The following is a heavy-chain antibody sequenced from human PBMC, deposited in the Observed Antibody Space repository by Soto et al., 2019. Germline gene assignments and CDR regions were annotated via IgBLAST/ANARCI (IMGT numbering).Heavy chain of an antibody. CDR3: ARLVYDTRLNYMYFDF. J-gene: IGHJ4*02. Sequence: SEALSGTCAVSGVSISSGNWWTCVRQTPQRGLEYIGEIFHDGTANYYPSFERRVAISVDTSKNQFSLKLTSVTAADTAIYFCARLVYDTRLNYMYFDFWGQGALVTVSS. V-gene: IGHV4-4*02. CDR1: GVSISSGNW. CDR2: IFHDGTA. D-gene: IGHD2-8*01.